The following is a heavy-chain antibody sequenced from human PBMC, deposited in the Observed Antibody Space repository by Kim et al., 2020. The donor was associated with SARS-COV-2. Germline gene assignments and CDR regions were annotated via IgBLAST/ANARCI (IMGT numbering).Heavy chain of an antibody. J-gene: IGHJ6*02. CDR2: MNPNGGHT. V-gene: IGHV1-8*01. CDR1: GYTFTSSD. Sequence: ASVKVSCKASGYTFTSSDINWVRQATGQGLEWMGWMNPNGGHTGYAQKFQGRVTMTRDTSINTAYMELSSLRSDDTALYYCARGPDYSGYTNGNYYYSAFDVCDQGTTVTVSS. D-gene: IGHD5-18*01. CDR3: ARGPDYSGYTNGNYYYSAFDV.